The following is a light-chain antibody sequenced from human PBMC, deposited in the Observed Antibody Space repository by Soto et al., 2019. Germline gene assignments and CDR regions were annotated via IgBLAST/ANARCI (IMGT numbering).Light chain of an antibody. J-gene: IGLJ3*02. V-gene: IGLV1-44*01. CDR3: AAWDDGLNGWL. CDR1: NSNVGHNT. CDR2: GND. Sequence: QAVVTQPPSASGTPGQRVTISCSGSNSNVGHNTVNWYQQFPGTSPRLLIEGNDQRPSGVPDRCSGSKSANSASLAISGLKSEDEADYYCAAWDDGLNGWLFGGGTKLTVL.